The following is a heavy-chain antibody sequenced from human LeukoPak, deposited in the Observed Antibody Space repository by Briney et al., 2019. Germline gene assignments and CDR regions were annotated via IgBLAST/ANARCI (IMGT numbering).Heavy chain of an antibody. D-gene: IGHD3-10*01. CDR2: INWNGGST. CDR1: GFTFDDYG. J-gene: IGHJ3*02. Sequence: PGGSLRLSCAASGFTFDDYGMSWVRQAPGKGLEWVSGINWNGGSTGYADSVKGRFTISRDNAKNSLYLQMNSLRAEDTALYYCARVTYYPWGVAFDIWGQGTMVTVSS. CDR3: ARVTYYPWGVAFDI. V-gene: IGHV3-20*04.